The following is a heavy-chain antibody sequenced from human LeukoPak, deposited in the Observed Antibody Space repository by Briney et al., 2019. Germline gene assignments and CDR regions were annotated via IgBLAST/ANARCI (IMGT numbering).Heavy chain of an antibody. V-gene: IGHV1-69*13. CDR2: IIPIFGTA. Sequence: SVKVSCKASGGTFISYAISWVRQAPGQGLEWMGGIIPIFGTANYAQKFQGRVTITADESTSTAYMELSSLRSEDTAVYYCARGDTAMAYYGMDVWGQGTTVTVSS. CDR3: ARGDTAMAYYGMDV. J-gene: IGHJ6*02. CDR1: GGTFISYA. D-gene: IGHD5-18*01.